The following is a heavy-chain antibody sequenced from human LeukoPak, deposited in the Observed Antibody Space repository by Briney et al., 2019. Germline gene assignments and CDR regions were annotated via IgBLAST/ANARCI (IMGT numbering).Heavy chain of an antibody. CDR3: ARDTDSWYFDY. CDR2: IKQDGSEE. V-gene: IGHV3-7*01. D-gene: IGHD6-13*01. CDR1: GFTFSSYW. Sequence: GGSLRLSCAASGFTFSSYWMSWVRQAPGKGLEWVANIKQDGSEEYYVDSVKGRFTISRDNAKNSLFLQMNSLRAEDTAVYYCARDTDSWYFDYWGQGTLVTVSS. J-gene: IGHJ4*02.